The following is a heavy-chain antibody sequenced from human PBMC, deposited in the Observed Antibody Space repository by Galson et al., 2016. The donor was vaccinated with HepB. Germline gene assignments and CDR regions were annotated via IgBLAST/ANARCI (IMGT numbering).Heavy chain of an antibody. D-gene: IGHD3-3*01. CDR1: GFTFSSYA. V-gene: IGHV3-30-3*01. CDR2: ISYDGGNK. Sequence: SLRLSCAASGFTFSSYAIHWVRQTPGKGLEWVAVISYDGGNKYEVDSVKGRFTVSRDNSKNTLYLQMNSVRAEDTAVYYCARDRYDFWSGYPIRYCLDVWGKGTTVTVAS. J-gene: IGHJ6*03. CDR3: ARDRYDFWSGYPIRYCLDV.